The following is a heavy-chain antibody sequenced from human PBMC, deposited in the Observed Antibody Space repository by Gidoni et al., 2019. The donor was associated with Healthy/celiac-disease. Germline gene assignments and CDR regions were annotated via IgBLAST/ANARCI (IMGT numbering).Heavy chain of an antibody. D-gene: IGHD4-17*01. V-gene: IGHV3-15*01. CDR1: GFTFSTAG. CDR2: IKSKTDGGTT. Sequence: EVQLVESGGGLVKPGRSLRLSCAASGFTFSTAGMGWVRQAPGKGLEWVGRIKSKTDGGTTDYAAPVKGRFTISREDSKNTLYLQMNSLKTEDTAVYYCTTANPTVTTDWYFDLWGRGTLVTVSS. CDR3: TTANPTVTTDWYFDL. J-gene: IGHJ2*01.